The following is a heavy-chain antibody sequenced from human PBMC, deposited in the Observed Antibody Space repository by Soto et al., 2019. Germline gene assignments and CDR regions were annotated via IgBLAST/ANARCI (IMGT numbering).Heavy chain of an antibody. CDR1: GYTFTGYY. CDR3: ARDSLLGYCSGGSCYEYFQH. V-gene: IGHV1-2*04. Sequence: ASVKVSCKASGYTFTGYYMHWVRQAPGQGLEWMGWINPNSGGTNYAQKFQGWVTMTRDTSISTAYMELSRLRSDDTAVYDCARDSLLGYCSGGSCYEYFQHWGQGTLVTVSS. J-gene: IGHJ1*01. D-gene: IGHD2-15*01. CDR2: INPNSGGT.